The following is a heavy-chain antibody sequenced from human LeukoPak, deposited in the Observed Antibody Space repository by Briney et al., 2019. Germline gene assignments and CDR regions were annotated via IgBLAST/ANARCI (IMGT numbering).Heavy chain of an antibody. Sequence: GASVKVSCKASGYTFTSHGISWGRQAPGQGLEWMGWISAYNGDTKYAQKTQGRVTMTTDASTSTAYMELRSLRSDDTAMYYCARDPSNTSGFYAYLDSWGQGTLVTVSS. CDR2: ISAYNGDT. V-gene: IGHV1-18*01. CDR1: GYTFTSHG. J-gene: IGHJ4*02. D-gene: IGHD6-19*01. CDR3: ARDPSNTSGFYAYLDS.